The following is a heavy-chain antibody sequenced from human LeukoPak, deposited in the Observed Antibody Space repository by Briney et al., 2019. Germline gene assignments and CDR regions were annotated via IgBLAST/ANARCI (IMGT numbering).Heavy chain of an antibody. CDR2: IKKDGSEK. Sequence: GGSLRLSCAASGFTFSSYWMSWVRQAPGKGLGWVANIKKDGSEKYYVDSVKGRFTSSRDNAKDSLYLQMSSLRAEDSVVYCCARDHDGSGSYVVYYGMDVWGQGTTVTVSS. V-gene: IGHV3-7*01. CDR1: GFTFSSYW. CDR3: ARDHDGSGSYVVYYGMDV. J-gene: IGHJ6*02. D-gene: IGHD3-10*01.